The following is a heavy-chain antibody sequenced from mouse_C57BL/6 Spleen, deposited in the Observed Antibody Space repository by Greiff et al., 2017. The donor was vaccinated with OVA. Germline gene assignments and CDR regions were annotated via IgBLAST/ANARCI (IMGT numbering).Heavy chain of an antibody. CDR3: ARSVYYYGSSYVATTVVINTVVDDYAMDY. J-gene: IGHJ4*01. D-gene: IGHD1-1*01. Sequence: EVQLQQSGPELVKPGASVKIPCKASGYTFTDYNMDWVKQSHGKSLEWIGDINPNNGGTIYNQKFKGKATLTVDKSSSTAYMELRSLTSEDTAVYCCARSVYYYGSSYVATTVVINTVVDDYAMDYWGQGTSVTVSS. CDR1: GYTFTDYN. CDR2: INPNNGGT. V-gene: IGHV1-18*01.